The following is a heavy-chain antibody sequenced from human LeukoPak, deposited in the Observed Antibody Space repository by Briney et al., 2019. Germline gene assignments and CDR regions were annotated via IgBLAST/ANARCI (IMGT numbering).Heavy chain of an antibody. J-gene: IGHJ4*02. V-gene: IGHV3-23*01. CDR3: AKERRRVDTEMVRSYYFEN. D-gene: IGHD5-18*01. Sequence: GGSLRLSCAASGFTFSNYAMSWVRQTPGKGLEWLSYITGNGATTYYPDSVKGRFTISRDNSKNTLSLQMNSLRAEDTAVYYCAKERRRVDTEMVRSYYFENWGQGTLVTVSS. CDR1: GFTFSNYA. CDR2: ITGNGATT.